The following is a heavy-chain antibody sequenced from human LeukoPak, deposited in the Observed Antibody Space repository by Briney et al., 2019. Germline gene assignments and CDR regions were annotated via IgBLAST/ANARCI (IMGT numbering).Heavy chain of an antibody. J-gene: IGHJ5*02. D-gene: IGHD5-24*01. V-gene: IGHV4-61*02. CDR1: GGSISSGTYY. CDR3: ARESRTVEMPTSIHGHWLDP. CDR2: IYFSGIT. Sequence: SETLSPTCTVSGGSISSGTYYWSWIRQPAGKGLEWIGRIYFSGITTYNPSLKSRVTISVDTSKNQFSLKLSSVTAADTAVYYCARESRTVEMPTSIHGHWLDPWGQGTLVTVSS.